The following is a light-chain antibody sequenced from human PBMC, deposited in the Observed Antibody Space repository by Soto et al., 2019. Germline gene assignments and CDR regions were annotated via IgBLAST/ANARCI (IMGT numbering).Light chain of an antibody. V-gene: IGKV1-39*01. CDR2: AAS. CDR3: HKSYSPPQT. Sequence: DIQMTESASSLPASVGDTVTLTCRASRTISTYLNWYQQKVGKAPKLLIHAASSLQSGVPSRFSGSGSGTDFTLTISSLEPEDFASYYCHKSYSPPQTCGQGTKVDIK. J-gene: IGKJ1*01. CDR1: RTISTY.